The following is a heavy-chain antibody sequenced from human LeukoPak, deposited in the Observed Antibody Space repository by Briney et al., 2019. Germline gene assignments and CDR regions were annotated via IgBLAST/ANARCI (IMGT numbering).Heavy chain of an antibody. Sequence: SETLSLTCAVYGGSFSGYYWSWIRQPPGKELEWIGEIHHSGSTNYNPSLKSRVTISLDTSKNRFSLRLSSVTAADTAVYYCARGRFYGGNIYWGQGTLVTVSS. CDR1: GGSFSGYY. V-gene: IGHV4-34*01. CDR2: IHHSGST. J-gene: IGHJ4*02. CDR3: ARGRFYGGNIY. D-gene: IGHD4-23*01.